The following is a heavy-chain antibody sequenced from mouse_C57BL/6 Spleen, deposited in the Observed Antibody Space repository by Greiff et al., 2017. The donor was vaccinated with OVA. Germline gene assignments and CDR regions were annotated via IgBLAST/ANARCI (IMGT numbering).Heavy chain of an antibody. Sequence: QVQLQQPGAELVKPGASVKLSCKASGYTFTSYWMHWVKQRPGQGLEWIGMIHPNSGSTNYNEKFKSKATLTVDKSSSTAYMQLSSLTSEDSAVYYCARSPYDYDAFAYWGQGTLVTVSA. CDR1: GYTFTSYW. V-gene: IGHV1-64*01. J-gene: IGHJ3*01. CDR3: ARSPYDYDAFAY. CDR2: IHPNSGST. D-gene: IGHD2-4*01.